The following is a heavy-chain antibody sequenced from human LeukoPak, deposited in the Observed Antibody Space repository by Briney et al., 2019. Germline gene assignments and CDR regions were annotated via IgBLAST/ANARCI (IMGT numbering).Heavy chain of an antibody. V-gene: IGHV1-46*01. J-gene: IGHJ5*02. Sequence: ASVKVSCKASGYTFTSYYMHWVRQAPGQGLEWMGIINPSGGSTSYAQKFQGRVTMTRDTSTSTVYMELSSLRSEDTAVYYCARGGVVVVAGDHPDWFDPWGQGTLVTVSS. D-gene: IGHD2-15*01. CDR3: ARGGVVVVAGDHPDWFDP. CDR1: GYTFTSYY. CDR2: INPSGGST.